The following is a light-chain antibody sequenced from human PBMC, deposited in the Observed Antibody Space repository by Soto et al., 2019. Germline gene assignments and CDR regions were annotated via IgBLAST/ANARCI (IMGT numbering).Light chain of an antibody. CDR1: QRVSTY. V-gene: IGKV3-11*01. J-gene: IGKJ5*01. CDR3: QQYGRSSIT. CDR2: DAS. Sequence: EVLMSQSPGTLCVSPGERAILSCRASQRVSTYLAWYQQKPGQAPRLHIFDASNRATGIPARFSGSGSGTDFTLTISSLEPEDFAVYYCQQYGRSSITFGQGTRLEI.